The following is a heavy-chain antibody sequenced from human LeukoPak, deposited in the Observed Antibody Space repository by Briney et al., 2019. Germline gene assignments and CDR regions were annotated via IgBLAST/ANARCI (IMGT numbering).Heavy chain of an antibody. V-gene: IGHV4-38-2*02. J-gene: IGHJ4*02. CDR3: ARDPSGSYYWGY. CDR1: GYSISSGYY. Sequence: SETLSLTCTVSGYSISSGYYWGWIRQPPGKGLEWIGSIYYSGSTYYNPSLKSRVTISVDTSKNQFSLKLSSVTAADTAVYYCARDPSGSYYWGYWGQGTLVTVSS. D-gene: IGHD1-26*01. CDR2: IYYSGST.